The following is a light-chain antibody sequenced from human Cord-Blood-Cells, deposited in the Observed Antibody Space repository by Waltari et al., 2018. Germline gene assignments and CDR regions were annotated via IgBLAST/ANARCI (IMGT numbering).Light chain of an antibody. CDR3: CAYAGSSTHV. CDR1: TSDVGSYKL. Sequence: QSALTQPASVSGSPGQSITISGTGTTSDVGSYKLVSWYQQHPDKAPQLMIYEGSKRPSGVSNRFSGSKSGNTASLTISGRQAEDEADYYCCAYAGSSTHVFGTGTKVTVL. V-gene: IGLV2-23*01. CDR2: EGS. J-gene: IGLJ1*01.